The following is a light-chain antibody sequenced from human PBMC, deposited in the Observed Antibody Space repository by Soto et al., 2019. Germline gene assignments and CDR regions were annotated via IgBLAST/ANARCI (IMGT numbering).Light chain of an antibody. V-gene: IGLV2-14*01. Sequence: QSVLTQPASVSGSPGRSITISCTGTSSDVGDYNYVSWYQQHPGKAPKLMIFDVSNRPSGVSNRFSGSKSGNTASLTISELQAEDEADYYCSSYTSSSTYVFGTGTKVTVL. J-gene: IGLJ1*01. CDR1: SSDVGDYNY. CDR3: SSYTSSSTYV. CDR2: DVS.